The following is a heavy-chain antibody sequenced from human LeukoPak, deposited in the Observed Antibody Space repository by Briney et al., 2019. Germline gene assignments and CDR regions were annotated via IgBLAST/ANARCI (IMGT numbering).Heavy chain of an antibody. D-gene: IGHD3-16*02. CDR2: INHSGST. J-gene: IGHJ4*02. CDR3: ARRADYVWGSYRYVWGGFDY. V-gene: IGHV4-34*01. CDR1: GGSFSGYY. Sequence: SETLSLTCAVYGGSFSGYYWSWIRQPPGEGLEWIGEINHSGSTNYNPSLKSRVTISVDTSKNQFSLKLSSVTAADTAVYYCARRADYVWGSYRYVWGGFDYWGQGTLVTVSS.